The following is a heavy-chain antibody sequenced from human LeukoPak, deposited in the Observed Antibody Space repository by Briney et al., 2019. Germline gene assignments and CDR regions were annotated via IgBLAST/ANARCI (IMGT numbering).Heavy chain of an antibody. D-gene: IGHD2-2*02. J-gene: IGHJ6*02. Sequence: KAGGSLRLSCAASGFTFSDYYMSWIRQAPGKGLEWIGEINHSGSTNYNPSLKSRVTISVDTSKNQFSLKLSSVTAADTAVYYCARGIGYQLLYNYYYYGMDVWGQGTTVTVSS. CDR3: ARGIGYQLLYNYYYYGMDV. CDR2: INHSGST. V-gene: IGHV4-34*01. CDR1: GFTFSDYY.